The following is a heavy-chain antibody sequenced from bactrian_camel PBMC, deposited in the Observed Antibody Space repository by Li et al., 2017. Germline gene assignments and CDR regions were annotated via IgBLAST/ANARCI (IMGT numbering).Heavy chain of an antibody. J-gene: IGHJ4*01. CDR1: GYTYSTYC. D-gene: IGHD2*01. CDR3: AAEHCGGNAPHEYNY. V-gene: IGHV3S53*01. CDR2: VDSAGST. Sequence: VQLVESGGGSVQSGGSLRLSCAASGYTYSTYCMGWYRQAPGKEHEGVAAVDSAGSTTYADSVKGRFTISQDKVKNTLYLEMKSVKVEDTAMYYCAAEHCGGNAPHEYNYFGQGTQVTVS.